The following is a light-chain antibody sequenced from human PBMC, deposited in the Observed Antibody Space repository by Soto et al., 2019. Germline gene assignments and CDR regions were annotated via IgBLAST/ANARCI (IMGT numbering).Light chain of an antibody. CDR3: QQYNDRPPIT. J-gene: IGKJ5*01. CDR2: GSF. CDR1: QSVDNN. V-gene: IGKV3-15*01. Sequence: EIVRTQSPATLSASPGESATLSCRASQSVDNNVAWYQQKPGQAPRLLIVGSFARATGIPATFSGSGSGSEFTLTISGLQSEDFAVYYCQQYNDRPPITFGQGTRLEIK.